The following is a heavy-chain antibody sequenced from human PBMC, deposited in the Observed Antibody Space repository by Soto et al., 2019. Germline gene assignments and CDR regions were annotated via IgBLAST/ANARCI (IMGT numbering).Heavy chain of an antibody. CDR2: VYHTGDT. V-gene: IGHV4-4*02. CDR1: GGTVASSHW. CDR3: AREIVTAGGNNYFDP. Sequence: PSETLSLTCGVSGGTVASSHWWSWVRQSPGGGLEWIGNVYHTGDTNFNPSLQSRVTISVDKSNNQFSLRLNSLTAADTAVYFCAREIVTAGGNNYFDPWGPGNLVT. J-gene: IGHJ5*02. D-gene: IGHD2-21*02.